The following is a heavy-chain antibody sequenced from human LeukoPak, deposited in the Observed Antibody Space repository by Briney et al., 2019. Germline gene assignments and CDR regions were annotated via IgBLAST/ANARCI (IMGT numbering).Heavy chain of an antibody. J-gene: IGHJ3*01. Sequence: GSLLLSCAAAGFSFTSYGMRLGRPAPRKGVGLGAVISYDGSNKYYADSVKGRFTISRDNSKNTLYLQMNSLRAEDTAVYYRAREVGATEAFDVWGQGTMVTVSS. D-gene: IGHD1-26*01. CDR1: GFSFTSYG. CDR3: AREVGATEAFDV. CDR2: ISYDGSNK. V-gene: IGHV3-30-3*01.